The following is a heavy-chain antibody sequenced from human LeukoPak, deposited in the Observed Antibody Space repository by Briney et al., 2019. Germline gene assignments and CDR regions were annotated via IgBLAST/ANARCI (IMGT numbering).Heavy chain of an antibody. Sequence: ASVEVSCTASGYTFTGYYMNWVRQAPGQGLEWMGWINPNSGGTNYAQKFQGRVTMTRDTSISTAYMELSRLRSDDTAVYYCARVWFGEFMAINFEYWGQGTLVTVSS. D-gene: IGHD3-10*01. CDR1: GYTFTGYY. J-gene: IGHJ4*02. CDR2: INPNSGGT. V-gene: IGHV1-2*02. CDR3: ARVWFGEFMAINFEY.